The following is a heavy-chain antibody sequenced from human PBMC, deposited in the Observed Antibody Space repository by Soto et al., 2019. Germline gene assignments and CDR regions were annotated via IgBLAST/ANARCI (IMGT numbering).Heavy chain of an antibody. CDR1: GFTFSSYA. CDR3: AGGGSGSYYDY. CDR2: ISGSGGST. V-gene: IGHV3-23*01. Sequence: EVQLLESGGGLVQPGGSLRLSCAASGFTFSSYAMSWVRQAPGKGLERVSVISGSGGSTYYADSVKGRFTISRDNSKNPLSLQMSSLRAGDTGVYYCAGGGSGSYYDYWGQGTLVTVSS. D-gene: IGHD1-26*01. J-gene: IGHJ4*02.